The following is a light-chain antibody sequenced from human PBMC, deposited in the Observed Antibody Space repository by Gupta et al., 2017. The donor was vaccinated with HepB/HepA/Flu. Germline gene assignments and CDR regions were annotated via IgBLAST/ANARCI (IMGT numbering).Light chain of an antibody. V-gene: IGKV3-11*01. CDR3: QQRSSWPPIT. CDR1: ESVSTS. CDR2: DAS. Sequence: EVVLTPSPATLSLFPGERSTLPCRDSESVSTSLDWYQQKTGQAPRLLIYDASKRATGIPARFSGSGSGTDFTLIISTLEPGDFAVHYCQQRSSWPPITFGQGTRLEI. J-gene: IGKJ5*01.